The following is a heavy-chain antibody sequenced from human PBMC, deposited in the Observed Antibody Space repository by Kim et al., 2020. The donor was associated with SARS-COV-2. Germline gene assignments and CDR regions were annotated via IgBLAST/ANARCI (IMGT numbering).Heavy chain of an antibody. V-gene: IGHV3-30*04. D-gene: IGHD2-15*01. CDR2: ISYDGSNK. J-gene: IGHJ6*02. CDR3: ARGYCSGGSCYPHREGMGV. Sequence: GGSLRLSCAASGFTFSSYAMHWVRQAPGKGLEWVAVISYDGSNKYYADSVKGRFTISRDNSKNTLYLQMNSLRAEDTAVYYCARGYCSGGSCYPHREGMGVWGQGTTVTVSS. CDR1: GFTFSSYA.